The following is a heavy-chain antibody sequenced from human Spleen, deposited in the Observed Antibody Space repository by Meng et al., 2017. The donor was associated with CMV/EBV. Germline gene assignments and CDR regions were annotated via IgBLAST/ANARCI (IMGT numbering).Heavy chain of an antibody. CDR3: ARQIGGGTWGFDY. Sequence: KSAGYSCSDYWIGWVRQMPGEGLEWMGIIYPADSDTSYSPSFQGQVTISADKSINTAYLRWSSLKASDTAIYYCARQIGGGTWGFDYWGQGALVTVSS. CDR1: GYSCSDYW. D-gene: IGHD1-26*01. CDR2: IYPADSDT. J-gene: IGHJ4*02. V-gene: IGHV5-51*01.